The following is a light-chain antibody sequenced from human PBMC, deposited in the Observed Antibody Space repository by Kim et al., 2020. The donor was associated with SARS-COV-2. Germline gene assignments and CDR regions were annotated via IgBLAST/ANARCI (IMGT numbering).Light chain of an antibody. Sequence: TISCRGTSSGVGYYHSVACYQQDPGEATKLIIYEVSERASGGSNRFSGSQSGNAAALTSSGVRAEDEADYYCSSHTTSSTYVFGSGTKVTVL. V-gene: IGLV2-14*01. CDR2: EVS. J-gene: IGLJ1*01. CDR3: SSHTTSSTYV. CDR1: SSGVGYYHS.